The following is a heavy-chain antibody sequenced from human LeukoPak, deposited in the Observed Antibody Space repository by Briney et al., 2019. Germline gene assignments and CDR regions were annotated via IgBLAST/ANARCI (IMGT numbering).Heavy chain of an antibody. V-gene: IGHV4-39*01. CDR1: GGSISSSSYY. J-gene: IGHJ5*02. CDR2: IYYSGST. CDR3: ARQEGEIKNWFDP. D-gene: IGHD3-10*01. Sequence: SETLSLTCTVSGGSISSSSYYWGWIRQPPGKGLEWIGSIYYSGSTYYNPSLKSRVTISVDTSRNQFSLKLSSVTAADTAVYYCARQEGEIKNWFDPWGQGTLVTVSS.